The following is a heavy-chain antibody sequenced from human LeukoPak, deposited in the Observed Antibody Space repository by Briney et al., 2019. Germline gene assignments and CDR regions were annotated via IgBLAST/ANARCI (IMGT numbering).Heavy chain of an antibody. J-gene: IGHJ4*02. D-gene: IGHD5-12*01. CDR2: INHSGST. CDR1: GFTFSDYY. V-gene: IGHV4-34*01. CDR3: ARGATQGY. Sequence: PGGSLRLSCAASGFTFSDYYMSRIRQAPGKGLEWIGEINHSGSTNYNPSLKSRVTISVDTSKNQFSLKLSSVTAADTAVYYCARGATQGYWGQGTLVTVSS.